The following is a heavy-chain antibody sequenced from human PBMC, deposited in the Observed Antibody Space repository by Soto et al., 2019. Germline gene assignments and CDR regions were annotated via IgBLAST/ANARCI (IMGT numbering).Heavy chain of an antibody. D-gene: IGHD2-21*01. J-gene: IGHJ3*01. Sequence: QITLKESGPTLVKPTQTLTLTCTFSGFSLSTSGVGVGWIRQPPGKALEWLALIYWDDDKRYSPSLKSRLTITKETSNNQVVLTMNNIDPVDTATYYCAQSELLWAHDAFDLWGQGTMVTVSS. CDR1: GFSLSTSGVG. CDR2: IYWDDDK. V-gene: IGHV2-5*02. CDR3: AQSELLWAHDAFDL.